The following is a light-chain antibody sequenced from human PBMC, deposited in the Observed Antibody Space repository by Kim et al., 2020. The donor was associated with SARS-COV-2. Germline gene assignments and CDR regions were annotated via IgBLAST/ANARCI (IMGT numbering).Light chain of an antibody. J-gene: IGLJ1*01. CDR3: SSYTSISTYV. CDR1: SSDVGTYNR. Sequence: GQSVTISCTGTSSDVGTYNRVSWYQQPPGTAPKLMIYEVSSRPSGVPDRFSGSKSGNTASLTISGRQAQDEADYYCSSYTSISTYVFGTGTKVTVL. CDR2: EVS. V-gene: IGLV2-18*02.